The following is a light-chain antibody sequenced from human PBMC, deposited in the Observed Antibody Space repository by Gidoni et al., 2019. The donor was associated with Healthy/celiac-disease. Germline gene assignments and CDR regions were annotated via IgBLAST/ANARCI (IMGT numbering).Light chain of an antibody. V-gene: IGLV3-19*01. J-gene: IGLJ2*01. CDR3: NSRDSSGNHLV. CDR2: GKN. CDR1: SLRSYY. Sequence: SSELTHDPALSVAFGQTVRITCQGDSLRSYYASWYQQKPGQAPVLVIYGKNNRPSGIPDRFSGSSSGNTASLTITGAQAEDEADYYCNSRDSSGNHLVFGGGTKLTVL.